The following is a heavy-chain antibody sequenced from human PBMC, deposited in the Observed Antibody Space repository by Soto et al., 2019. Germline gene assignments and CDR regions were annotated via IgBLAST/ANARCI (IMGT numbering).Heavy chain of an antibody. J-gene: IGHJ6*02. Sequence: GEYLKISCKGSGYSFTSYWIGWVRQMPGKGLEWMGIIYPGHSDTRYSPSFQGQDTITADKSPSTAYMELSSLRSEEMAVYYCAVVVVAACPEFYYYDMDVWGRGTTVTVSS. CDR2: IYPGHSDT. D-gene: IGHD2-15*01. CDR1: GYSFTSYW. V-gene: IGHV5-51*01. CDR3: AVVVVAACPEFYYYDMDV.